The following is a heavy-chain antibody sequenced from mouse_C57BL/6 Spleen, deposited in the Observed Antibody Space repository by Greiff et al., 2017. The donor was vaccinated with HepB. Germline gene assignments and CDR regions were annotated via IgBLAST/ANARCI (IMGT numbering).Heavy chain of an antibody. CDR3: ARSLFSVSTGFAY. Sequence: VQLQQSGAELVKPGASVKLSCTASGFNIKDYYMHWVKQRTEQGLEWIGRIDPEDGETKNAPKFQGKATITADTSSNTAYLQLSSLTSEDTAVYYCARSLFSVSTGFAYWGQGTLVTVSA. J-gene: IGHJ3*01. V-gene: IGHV14-2*01. D-gene: IGHD2-1*01. CDR2: IDPEDGET. CDR1: GFNIKDYY.